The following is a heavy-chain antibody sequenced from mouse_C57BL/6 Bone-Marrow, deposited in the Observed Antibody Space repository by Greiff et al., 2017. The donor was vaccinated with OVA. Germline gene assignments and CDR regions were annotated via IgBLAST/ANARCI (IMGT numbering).Heavy chain of an antibody. J-gene: IGHJ2*01. CDR2: IHPNSGST. D-gene: IGHD1-1*01. V-gene: IGHV1-64*01. Sequence: QVQLQQSGAELVKPGASVKLSCKASGYTFTSYWMHWVKQRPGQGLEWIGMIHPNSGSTNYNEKFKSKATLTVDKSSSTAYMQLSSLTSEDSAVYYCARAVVAEGFDYWGQGTALTVSS. CDR3: ARAVVAEGFDY. CDR1: GYTFTSYW.